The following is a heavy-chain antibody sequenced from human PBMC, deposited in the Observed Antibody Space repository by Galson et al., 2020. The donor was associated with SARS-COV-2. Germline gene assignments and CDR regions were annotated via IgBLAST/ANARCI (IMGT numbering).Heavy chain of an antibody. CDR1: GFTVSSNY. D-gene: IGHD3-10*02. J-gene: IGHJ6*02. CDR3: ARDLYVYGMDV. V-gene: IGHV3-66*02. CDR2: IYSGGST. Sequence: GESLKISCAASGFTVSSNYMSWVRQAPGKGLEWVSVIYSGGSTYYADSVKGRFTISRDNSKNTLYLQMNSLRAEDTAVYYCARDLYVYGMDVWGQGTTVTVSS.